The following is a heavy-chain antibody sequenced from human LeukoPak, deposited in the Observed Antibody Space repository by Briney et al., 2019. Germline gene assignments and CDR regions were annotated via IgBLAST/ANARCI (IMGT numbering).Heavy chain of an antibody. CDR1: GGSFSGYY. Sequence: NPSETLSLTCAVYGGSFSGYYWSWIRQPPGKGLEWIGEINHSGSTNYNPSLKSRVTISVDTSKNQFSLKLSSVTAADTAVYYCARDRKESYYDFWSGHHYFDYWGQGTLVTVSS. CDR2: INHSGST. D-gene: IGHD3-3*01. V-gene: IGHV4-34*01. CDR3: ARDRKESYYDFWSGHHYFDY. J-gene: IGHJ4*02.